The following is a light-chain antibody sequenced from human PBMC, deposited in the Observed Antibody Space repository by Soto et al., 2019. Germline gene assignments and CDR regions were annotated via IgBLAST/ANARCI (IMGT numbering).Light chain of an antibody. CDR2: DAS. CDR1: QSVSSL. CDR3: QHRSDGPLT. J-gene: IGKJ2*01. Sequence: EIVLTQSPATLTLSPGERATLSCRASQSVSSLLAWYQQKPGQAPRLLIYDASNRATGIPARFSGSGSATDFTLTISSLEPEDFAVYYCQHRSDGPLTFGQGTKLEIK. V-gene: IGKV3-11*01.